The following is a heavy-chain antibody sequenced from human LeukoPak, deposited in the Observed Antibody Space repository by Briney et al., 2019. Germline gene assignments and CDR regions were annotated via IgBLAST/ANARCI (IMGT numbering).Heavy chain of an antibody. CDR2: IIPIFGTA. J-gene: IGHJ4*02. CDR1: GYTFTSYG. V-gene: IGHV1-69*13. D-gene: IGHD3-22*01. Sequence: SVKVSCKASGYTFTSYGISWVRQAPGQGLEWMGGIIPIFGTANYAQKFQGRVTITADESTSTTYMELSSLRSEDTAVYYCARDLHSSGPDYWGQGTLVTVSS. CDR3: ARDLHSSGPDY.